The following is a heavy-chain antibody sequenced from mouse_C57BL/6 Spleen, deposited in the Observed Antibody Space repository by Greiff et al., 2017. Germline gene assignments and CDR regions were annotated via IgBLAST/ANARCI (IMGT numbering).Heavy chain of an antibody. D-gene: IGHD1-1*01. CDR2: IYPRDGST. J-gene: IGHJ3*01. CDR3: AREYYYGSSSPWFAY. Sequence: QVQLQQSGPELVKPGASVKLSCKASGYTFTSYDINWVKQRPGQGLEWIGWIYPRDGSTKYNEKFKGKATLTVDTSSSTAYMELHSLTSEDSAVYFCAREYYYGSSSPWFAYWGQRTLGTVSA. V-gene: IGHV1-85*01. CDR1: GYTFTSYD.